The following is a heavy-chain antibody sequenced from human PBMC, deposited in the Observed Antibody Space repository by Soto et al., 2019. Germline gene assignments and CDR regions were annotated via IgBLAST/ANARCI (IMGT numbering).Heavy chain of an antibody. CDR2: ISGSGGST. V-gene: IGHV3-23*01. CDR1: GFTFSSYA. CDR3: ANVDQLLFYYYYGMDV. D-gene: IGHD2-2*01. Sequence: EVQLLESGGGLVQPGGSLRLSCAASGFTFSSYAMSWVRQAPGKGLEWVSAISGSGGSTYYADSVKGRFTISRDNSKNSLSLQMNSLRAEDTAVYYFANVDQLLFYYYYGMDVWGQGTTVTVSS. J-gene: IGHJ6*02.